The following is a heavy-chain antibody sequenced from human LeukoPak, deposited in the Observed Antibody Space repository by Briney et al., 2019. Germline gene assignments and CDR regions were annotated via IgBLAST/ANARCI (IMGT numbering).Heavy chain of an antibody. CDR3: ARGAVVVAATDDAFEI. CDR1: GGSISSSN. CDR2: ISTSSSYI. V-gene: IGHV3-21*01. J-gene: IGHJ3*02. Sequence: GTLSLTCAVSGGSISSSNWWSWVRQAPGKGLEWVSSISTSSSYIYYADSVKGRFTISRDNAKNSLYLQMNSLRAEDTALYYCARGAVVVAATDDAFEIWGQGTMVTVSS. D-gene: IGHD2-15*01.